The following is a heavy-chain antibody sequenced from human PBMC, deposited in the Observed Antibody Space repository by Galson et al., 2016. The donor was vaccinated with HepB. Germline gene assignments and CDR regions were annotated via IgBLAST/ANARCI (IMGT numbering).Heavy chain of an antibody. CDR1: GGTFSSYT. Sequence: SVKVSCKASGGTFSSYTISWVRQAPGQGLEWMGGIIPISRTVKYAQTFQGRVTITADESTNTAYMELSSLRSEVTALYYCARVGAYVWGTYRSPRAFDIWGQGTMVTVS. D-gene: IGHD3-16*02. J-gene: IGHJ3*02. CDR2: IIPISRTV. V-gene: IGHV1-69*13. CDR3: ARVGAYVWGTYRSPRAFDI.